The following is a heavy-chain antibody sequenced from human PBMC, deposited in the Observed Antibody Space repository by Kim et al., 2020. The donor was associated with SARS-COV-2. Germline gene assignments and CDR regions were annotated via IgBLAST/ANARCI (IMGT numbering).Heavy chain of an antibody. CDR3: ARDRGVIPSYYYYGMDV. V-gene: IGHV3-53*01. J-gene: IGHJ6*02. CDR1: GFTVSSNY. D-gene: IGHD3-10*01. Sequence: GGSLRLSCAASGFTVSSNYMSWVRQAPGKGLEWVSVIYSGGSTYYADSVKGRFTISRDNSKNTLYLQMNSLRAEDTAVYYCARDRGVIPSYYYYGMDVWGQGTTVTVSS. CDR2: IYSGGST.